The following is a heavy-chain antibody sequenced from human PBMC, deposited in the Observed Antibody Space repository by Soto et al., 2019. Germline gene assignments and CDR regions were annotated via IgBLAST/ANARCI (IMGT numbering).Heavy chain of an antibody. CDR2: LYTGTDT. J-gene: IGHJ4*02. Sequence: PGGSLRLSCAASGFTVSSTYLTWVRQAPGKGLEWVAILYTGTDTVYADSCKGRFTISRDSSKNTFYLQMNSLRAEDTAMYFCARSRYTGTYPGRFLDYWGQGSLVTVSS. CDR1: GFTVSSTY. D-gene: IGHD1-26*01. CDR3: ARSRYTGTYPGRFLDY. V-gene: IGHV3-53*01.